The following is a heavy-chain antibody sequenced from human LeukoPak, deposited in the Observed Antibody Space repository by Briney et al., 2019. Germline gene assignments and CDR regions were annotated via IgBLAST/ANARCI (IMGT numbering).Heavy chain of an antibody. CDR3: ARRAGILSWYYYYGMDV. V-gene: IGHV3-7*03. J-gene: IGHJ6*02. D-gene: IGHD3-3*02. CDR1: GFTFSSYW. Sequence: GGSLRLSCAASGFTFSSYWMSWVRQAPGKGLEWVANIKQDGSEKYYVDSVKGRFTISRDNAKNSLYLQMNSLRAEDTAVYYCARRAGILSWYYYYGMDVWGQGTTVTVSS. CDR2: IKQDGSEK.